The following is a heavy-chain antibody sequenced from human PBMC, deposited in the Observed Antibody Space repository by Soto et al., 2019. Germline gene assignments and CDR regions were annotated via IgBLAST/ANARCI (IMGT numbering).Heavy chain of an antibody. J-gene: IGHJ5*02. V-gene: IGHV3-11*06. Sequence: GGSLRLSCTASGFSFGDYYMSWIRQAPGKGLEWISYISSASDYSTYAGSVKGRFTISRDNDKNSLYLQLSNVRPDDTALYFCARTDYSNEHWFDTWGLGSPVTVSS. CDR2: ISSASDYS. CDR3: ARTDYSNEHWFDT. CDR1: GFSFGDYY. D-gene: IGHD4-4*01.